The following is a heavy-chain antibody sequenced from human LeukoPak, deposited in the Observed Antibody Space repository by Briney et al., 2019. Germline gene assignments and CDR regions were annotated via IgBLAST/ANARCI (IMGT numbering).Heavy chain of an antibody. V-gene: IGHV1-69*06. J-gene: IGHJ4*02. D-gene: IGHD5-24*01. CDR1: GGTFSSYA. CDR2: IIPIFGTA. Sequence: EASVKVSCKASGGTFSSYAISWVRQAPGQGLEWMGGIIPIFGTANYAQKFQGRVTITADKSTSTAYMELSSLRSEDTAVYYCARPTQEGYNIWGQGTLVTVSS. CDR3: ARPTQEGYNI.